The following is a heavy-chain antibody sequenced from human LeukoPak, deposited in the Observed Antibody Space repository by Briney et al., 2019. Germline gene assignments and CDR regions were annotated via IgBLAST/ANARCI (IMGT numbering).Heavy chain of an antibody. Sequence: GSLRLSCAASGFTFSSYEMNWVRQPPGKGLEWIGSIYYSGSTYYNPSLKSRVTISVDTSKNQFSLKLSSVTAADTAVYYCASQDGRLGRGFDPWGQGTLVTVSS. CDR1: GFTFSSYE. CDR2: IYYSGST. J-gene: IGHJ5*02. V-gene: IGHV4-39*01. CDR3: ASQDGRLGRGFDP. D-gene: IGHD1-26*01.